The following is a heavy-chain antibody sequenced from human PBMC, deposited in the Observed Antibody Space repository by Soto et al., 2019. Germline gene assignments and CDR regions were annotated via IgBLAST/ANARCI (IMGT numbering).Heavy chain of an antibody. CDR1: GFTFSSYS. Sequence: EVQLVESGGGLVKPGGSLRLSCAASGFTFSSYSMNWVRQPPGKGLELVSTISSSSSYIYYADSGNGRFTISRDNAKNSLDLQMNSLRAEDTAVYYWARGGGGRSSRGVDYCGQGTLVTVSS. CDR2: ISSSSSYI. D-gene: IGHD2-15*01. CDR3: ARGGGGRSSRGVDY. J-gene: IGHJ4*02. V-gene: IGHV3-21*01.